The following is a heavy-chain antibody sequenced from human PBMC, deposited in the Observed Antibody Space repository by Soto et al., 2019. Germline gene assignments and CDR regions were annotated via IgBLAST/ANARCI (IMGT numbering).Heavy chain of an antibody. Sequence: GGSLRLSCAASGFTFSSYAMSWVRQAPGKGLEWVSAISGSGGSTYYADSVKGRFTISRDNSKNTLYLQMNSLRAEDTAVYYCAKGGNGVTIFGVTKGVDYWGQGTLVTVSS. J-gene: IGHJ4*02. CDR2: ISGSGGST. V-gene: IGHV3-23*01. CDR3: AKGGNGVTIFGVTKGVDY. CDR1: GFTFSSYA. D-gene: IGHD3-3*01.